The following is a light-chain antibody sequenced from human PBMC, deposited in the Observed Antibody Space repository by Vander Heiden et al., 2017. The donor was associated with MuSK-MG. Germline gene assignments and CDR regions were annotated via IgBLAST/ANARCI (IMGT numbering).Light chain of an antibody. CDR1: QSISSW. CDR2: DAS. CDR3: QQYSSYSPMT. Sequence: DIQMTQPPSTLSASVGDRVTITCRASQSISSWLAWYQQKPGKAPKLLIYDASSLESGVPSRCSSSGSGTEFTLTISSLQPDDFATYYCQQYSSYSPMTFGQGTKVEIK. J-gene: IGKJ1*01. V-gene: IGKV1-5*01.